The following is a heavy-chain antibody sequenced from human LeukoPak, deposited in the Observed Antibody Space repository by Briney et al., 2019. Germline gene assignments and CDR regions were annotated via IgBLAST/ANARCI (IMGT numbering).Heavy chain of an antibody. CDR3: ARVPADGYSYGPLNDY. D-gene: IGHD5-18*01. Sequence: GASVKVSCRASGYTFTSYGISWVRQAPGQGLEWMGWISAYNGNTNYAQKLQGRVTMTTDTSTSTAYMELRSLRSDDTAVYYCARVPADGYSYGPLNDYWGQGTLVTVSS. J-gene: IGHJ4*02. CDR2: ISAYNGNT. CDR1: GYTFTSYG. V-gene: IGHV1-18*01.